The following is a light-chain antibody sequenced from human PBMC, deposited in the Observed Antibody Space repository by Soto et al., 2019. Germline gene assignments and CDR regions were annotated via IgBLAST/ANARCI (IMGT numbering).Light chain of an antibody. V-gene: IGLV2-14*01. J-gene: IGLJ1*01. CDR2: DVS. CDR1: SSDVGGYNY. Sequence: QSALTQPASVSGSPGQSIAISCTGTSSDVGGYNYVSWYQQQPGEAPQLMIYDVSSRPSGVSNRFSGSKSGNTASLTISGLQAEDEADYYCNSYTSSSTYVFGTGTKVTVL. CDR3: NSYTSSSTYV.